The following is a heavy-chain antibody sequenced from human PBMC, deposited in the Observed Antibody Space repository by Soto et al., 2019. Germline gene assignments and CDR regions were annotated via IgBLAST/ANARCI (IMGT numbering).Heavy chain of an antibody. CDR2: IYYSGST. V-gene: IGHV4-30-4*01. Sequence: SETLSLTCTVSGGSISSFYYYWSWIRQPPGKGLEWIGYIYYSGSTYYNPSLKIRVTISVDTSKNQFSLKLSSVTAADTAVYYCARGDRDGDGRMYVWGQGTTVTVSS. J-gene: IGHJ6*02. CDR3: ARGDRDGDGRMYV. D-gene: IGHD4-17*01. CDR1: GGSISSFYYY.